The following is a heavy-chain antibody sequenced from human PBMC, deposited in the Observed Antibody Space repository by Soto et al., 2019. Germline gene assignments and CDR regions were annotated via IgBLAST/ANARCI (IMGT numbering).Heavy chain of an antibody. Sequence: QVHLQEWGPGLVKPSETLSLTCTVSGDSINNHYWSWIRQAPGKGLEWIGYIYYTGSTNYNPSLKSRVTMSVDTSKNQFSLNLTSLTAADTAIYYCARANWYSEYWGQGTLVTVSS. D-gene: IGHD2-8*01. CDR1: GDSINNHY. CDR2: IYYTGST. CDR3: ARANWYSEY. J-gene: IGHJ4*02. V-gene: IGHV4-59*11.